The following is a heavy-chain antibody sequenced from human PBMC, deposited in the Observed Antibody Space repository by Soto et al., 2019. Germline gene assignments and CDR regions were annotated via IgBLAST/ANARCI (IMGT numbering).Heavy chain of an antibody. CDR1: GGSISSGGYY. CDR2: IYYSGST. D-gene: IGHD2-2*02. J-gene: IGHJ6*02. V-gene: IGHV4-61*08. CDR3: ARDLRYQPLLYDGLGYYYYGIDV. Sequence: PSETLSHTCTVSGGSISSGGYYWSWIRQHPGKGLEWIGYIYYSGSTNYNPSLKSRVTISVDTSKNQFSLKLSSVTAADTAVYYCARDLRYQPLLYDGLGYYYYGIDVWGQGTTVTVSS.